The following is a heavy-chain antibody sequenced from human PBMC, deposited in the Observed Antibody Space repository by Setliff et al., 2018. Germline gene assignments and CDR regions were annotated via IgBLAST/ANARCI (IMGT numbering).Heavy chain of an antibody. CDR2: IYNGNDET. CDR3: AKRGDYSGSFGLSFDF. Sequence: GESLRLSCVASGFAFSTYGMSWVRQAPGKGLGWVSSIYNGNDETKYGDSVKGRFTISRDRSKNTVYLQMDRLRAEDTAVYYCAKRGDYSGSFGLSFDFWGQGTLVTVSS. D-gene: IGHD1-26*01. V-gene: IGHV3-23*03. CDR1: GFAFSTYG. J-gene: IGHJ4*02.